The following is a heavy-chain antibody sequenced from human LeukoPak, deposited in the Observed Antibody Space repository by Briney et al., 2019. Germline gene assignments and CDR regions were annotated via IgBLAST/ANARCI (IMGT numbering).Heavy chain of an antibody. J-gene: IGHJ3*02. Sequence: GGSLRPSCAASGFSFSSYSMNWVRQTPGKGLEWVSSISSSGSYIYYADSVKGRFTISRDNAKNSLYLQMNSLRAEDTAVHYCARGDAFDIWGQGTMVTVSS. CDR2: ISSSGSYI. CDR1: GFSFSSYS. V-gene: IGHV3-21*01. CDR3: ARGDAFDI.